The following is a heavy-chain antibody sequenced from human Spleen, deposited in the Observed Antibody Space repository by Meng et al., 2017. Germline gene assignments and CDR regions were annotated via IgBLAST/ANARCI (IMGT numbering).Heavy chain of an antibody. D-gene: IGHD4-11*01. CDR2: INHSGST. CDR3: ARGPTTMAHDFDY. V-gene: IGHV4-34*01. CDR1: GGSFSDYY. J-gene: IGHJ4*02. Sequence: VRLAQGGAGLLKPSEPLSLTCVVFGGSFSDYYWSWIRQPPGKGLEWIGEINHSGSTNYNPSLESRATISVDTSQNNLSLKLSSVTAADSAVYYCARGPTTMAHDFDYWGQGTLVTVSS.